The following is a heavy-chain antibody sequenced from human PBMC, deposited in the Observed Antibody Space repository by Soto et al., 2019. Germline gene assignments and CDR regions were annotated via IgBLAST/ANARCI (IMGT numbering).Heavy chain of an antibody. J-gene: IGHJ6*02. V-gene: IGHV5-10-1*01. CDR3: ARPEGNTATEKRTYYDFWSGSHYFYYGMDX. Sequence: GEALKISWKGSGYSFTSYWISWVRQMPGKGVELMGMIDPSDSYTNYSPSLQGHVTISADKSISTAYLKCSSLKASDTAMYYCARPEGNTATEKRTYYDFWSGSHYFYYGMDXWGQGTTLTVS. CDR2: IDPSDSYT. D-gene: IGHD3-3*01. CDR1: GYSFTSYW.